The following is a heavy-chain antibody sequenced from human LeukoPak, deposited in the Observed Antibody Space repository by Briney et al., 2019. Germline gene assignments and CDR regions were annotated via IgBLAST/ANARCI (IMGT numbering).Heavy chain of an antibody. CDR2: IESNGLT. CDR1: GFTFSSYW. V-gene: IGHV3-74*01. D-gene: IGHD3-10*02. Sequence: GGSLRLSCEASGFTFSSYWMHWVRQIPGKGLMWVSRIESNGLTLYADSVRDRFTISRDNARNSLYLQMNSLRAEDTAVYYCAELGITMIGGVWGKGTTVTISS. CDR3: AELGITMIGGV. J-gene: IGHJ6*04.